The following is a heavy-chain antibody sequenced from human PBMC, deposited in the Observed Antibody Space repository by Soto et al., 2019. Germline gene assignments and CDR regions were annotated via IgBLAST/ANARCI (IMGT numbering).Heavy chain of an antibody. D-gene: IGHD3-9*01. CDR3: ARGFDILTGLYFQH. J-gene: IGHJ1*01. CDR2: ISSSSRYI. CDR1: GFTLNSYS. V-gene: IGHV3-21*01. Sequence: PGXSLQLAGAASGFTLNSYSINWVLQAPGKGLESVSSISSSSRYIYYPDSVKGRFTISRDNAKNSLYLQMSSLRAEDTAVYYCARGFDILTGLYFQHWGQGTLVTVSS.